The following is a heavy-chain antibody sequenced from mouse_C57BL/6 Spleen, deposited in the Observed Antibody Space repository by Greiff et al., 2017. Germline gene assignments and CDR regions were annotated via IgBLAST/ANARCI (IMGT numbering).Heavy chain of an antibody. CDR2: IDPSDSYT. CDR3: AIVVAYYFDY. CDR1: GYTFTSYW. D-gene: IGHD1-1*01. J-gene: IGHJ2*01. V-gene: IGHV1-50*01. Sequence: VQLQQPGAELVKPGASVKLSCKASGYTFTSYWMQWVKQRPGQGLEWIGEIDPSDSYTNYNQKFKGKATLTVDTSSSTAYMQLSSLTSEDSAVYYCAIVVAYYFDYWGQGTTLTVSS.